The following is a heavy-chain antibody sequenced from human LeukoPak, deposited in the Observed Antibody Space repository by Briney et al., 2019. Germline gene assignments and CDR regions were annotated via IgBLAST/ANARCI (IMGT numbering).Heavy chain of an antibody. CDR1: GGSISSYY. D-gene: IGHD3-10*01. Sequence: PSETLSLTCTVSGGSISSYYGSWIRQPPGKGLEWIGYIYDSGSTNYNPSLKSRVTISVDTSKNQFSLKLSSVTAADTAVHYCARRRYGSGSSTKLSNYYYYMDVWGKGTTVTVSS. J-gene: IGHJ6*03. CDR3: ARRRYGSGSSTKLSNYYYYMDV. CDR2: IYDSGST. V-gene: IGHV4-59*08.